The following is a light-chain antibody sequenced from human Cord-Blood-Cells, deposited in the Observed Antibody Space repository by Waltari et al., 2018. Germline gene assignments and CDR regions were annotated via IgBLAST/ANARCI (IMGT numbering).Light chain of an antibody. CDR3: QSYDSSLSCLV. CDR2: GNS. CDR1: SSNIGAGYD. Sequence: QSVLTQPPSVSGAPGPRVTIPCTGSSSNIGAGYDVHWYQQPPGTAPKLRLYGNSNRPSGVPDRFSGTKSGTSAALAITGLQAEDEADYYCQSYDSSLSCLVFGGGTKLTVL. J-gene: IGLJ2*01. V-gene: IGLV1-40*01.